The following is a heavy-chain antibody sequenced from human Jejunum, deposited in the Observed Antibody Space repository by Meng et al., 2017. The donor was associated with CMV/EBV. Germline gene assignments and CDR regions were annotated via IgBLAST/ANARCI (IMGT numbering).Heavy chain of an antibody. V-gene: IGHV1-8*01. J-gene: IGHJ4*02. Sequence: QVHLLQSGAKVKKPGDSVKVSCKASGYTFTSYDINWVRQGTGQGLEWMGWMNPNRGTTGYAQKFQGRVTMTRNISKSTAYMDLSSLRSEDTAVYYCATGVADFEYWGQGTLVTVSS. D-gene: IGHD6-19*01. CDR2: MNPNRGTT. CDR1: GYTFTSYD. CDR3: ATGVADFEY.